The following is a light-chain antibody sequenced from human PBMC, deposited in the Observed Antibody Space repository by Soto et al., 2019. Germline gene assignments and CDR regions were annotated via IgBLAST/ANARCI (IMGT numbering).Light chain of an antibody. CDR3: QQRSNWPSIT. CDR2: DAS. Sequence: EIVLTLSPGTLSLSTGEKAILSCRASQSISTSNLAWYQQKPGQAPRLLIYDASNRATGIPARFSGSGSGTDFTLTISSLEPEDFAVYYCQQRSNWPSITFGQGTRLEIK. V-gene: IGKV3-11*01. CDR1: QSISTSN. J-gene: IGKJ5*01.